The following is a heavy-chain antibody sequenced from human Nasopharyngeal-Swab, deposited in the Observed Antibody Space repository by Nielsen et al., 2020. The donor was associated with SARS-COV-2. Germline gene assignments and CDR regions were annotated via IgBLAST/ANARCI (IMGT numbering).Heavy chain of an antibody. Sequence: ASVKVSCKASGYTFTSYDINWVRQATGQGLEWMGWMNPNSGNTGYTQKFQGRVTMTRNTSISTAYMELSSLRSEDTAVYYCARVPPFLQLSFWSGYYTSHYYYGMDVWGQGTTVTVSS. D-gene: IGHD3-3*01. V-gene: IGHV1-8*01. J-gene: IGHJ6*02. CDR1: GYTFTSYD. CDR3: ARVPPFLQLSFWSGYYTSHYYYGMDV. CDR2: MNPNSGNT.